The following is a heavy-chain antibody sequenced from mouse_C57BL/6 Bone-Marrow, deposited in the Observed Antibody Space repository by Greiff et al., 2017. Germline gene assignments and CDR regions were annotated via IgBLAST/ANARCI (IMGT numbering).Heavy chain of an antibody. Sequence: EVHLVESGGGLVKPGGSLKLSCAASGFTFSSYAMSWVRQTPEKRLEWVATISDGGSYTYYPDNVKGRFTISRDNAKNNLYLQMSHLKSEDTAMYYCARDPSNDFDVWGTGTTVTVSS. D-gene: IGHD4-1*01. CDR2: ISDGGSYT. J-gene: IGHJ1*03. V-gene: IGHV5-4*01. CDR1: GFTFSSYA. CDR3: ARDPSNDFDV.